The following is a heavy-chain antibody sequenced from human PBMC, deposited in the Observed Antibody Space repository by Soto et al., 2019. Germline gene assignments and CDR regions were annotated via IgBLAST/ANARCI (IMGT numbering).Heavy chain of an antibody. D-gene: IGHD6-6*01. CDR2: IYPGDSYT. Sequence: PXESLKSSFQGSGYSFASYWIGWVRQIPGKDLEWMGIIYPGDSYTRYSPSFQGQVTISADKSLRTAYLQWTSLKASDTALYYCARTRSFTLGFYYDGMDVWGQGPTVTVSS. J-gene: IGHJ6*02. CDR3: ARTRSFTLGFYYDGMDV. V-gene: IGHV5-51*01. CDR1: GYSFASYW.